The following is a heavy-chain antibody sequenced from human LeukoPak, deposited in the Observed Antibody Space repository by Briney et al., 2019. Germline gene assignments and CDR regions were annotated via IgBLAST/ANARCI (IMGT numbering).Heavy chain of an antibody. V-gene: IGHV3-48*03. J-gene: IGHJ6*04. D-gene: IGHD3-10*02. Sequence: GGSLRLSCAASGFTFSRYEMNWVSQAPGKWLEWVSYISSSGSTIYYADSVKGRFTISRDNAKNSLYLQMNSLRAEDTAVYYCAELGITMIGGVWGKGTTVTISS. CDR3: AELGITMIGGV. CDR1: GFTFSRYE. CDR2: ISSSGSTI.